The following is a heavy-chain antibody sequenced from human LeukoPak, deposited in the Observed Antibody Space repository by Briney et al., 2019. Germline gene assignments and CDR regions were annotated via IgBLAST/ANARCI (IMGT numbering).Heavy chain of an antibody. Sequence: KQSQTLSLTCAISGDSVSSNSAAWNRIRQSPSRGLEWLGRTYYRSKWYNDYAVSVKSRITINPDTSKNQFSLQLNSVAPEDTAVYYCARSHHSYYFDYWGQGALVTVSS. CDR1: GDSVSSNSAA. D-gene: IGHD6-6*01. CDR3: ARSHHSYYFDY. V-gene: IGHV6-1*01. CDR2: TYYRSKWYN. J-gene: IGHJ4*02.